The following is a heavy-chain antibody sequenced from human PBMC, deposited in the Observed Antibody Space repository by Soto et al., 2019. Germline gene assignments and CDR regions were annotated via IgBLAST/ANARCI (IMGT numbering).Heavy chain of an antibody. D-gene: IGHD2-2*01. CDR2: ISGYNGNT. Sequence: QVQLVQSGAEVKKPGASVKVSCKASGYMFPSYGITWVRQAPGQAPEWMGWISGYNGNTNYAQKFQGRVTLTTDTSTTTAYLKLRSLTSDDTAVYYCARGHRKNVVLVPAAYYYYYMDVWGKGTTVTVSS. V-gene: IGHV1-18*01. CDR1: GYMFPSYG. J-gene: IGHJ6*03. CDR3: ARGHRKNVVLVPAAYYYYYMDV.